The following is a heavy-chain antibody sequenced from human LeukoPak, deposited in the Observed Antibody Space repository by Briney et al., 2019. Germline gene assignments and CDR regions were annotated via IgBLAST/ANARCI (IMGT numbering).Heavy chain of an antibody. CDR2: IYYSGST. D-gene: IGHD2-15*01. V-gene: IGHV4-61*01. CDR3: ARAAGYCSGGTCYDY. J-gene: IGHJ4*02. Sequence: SETLSLTCTVSGGSVSSGSYYWSWIRQPPGKGLEWIGYIYYSGSTNYNPSLKSRLTISVDTSKKQLSLKLSSVTAADTAVYYCARAAGYCSGGTCYDYWGQGTLVTVSS. CDR1: GGSVSSGSYY.